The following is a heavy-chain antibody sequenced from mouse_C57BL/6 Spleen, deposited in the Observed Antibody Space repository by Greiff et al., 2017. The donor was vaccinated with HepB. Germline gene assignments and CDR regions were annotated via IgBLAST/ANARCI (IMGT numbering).Heavy chain of an antibody. CDR2: INPYNGGT. CDR3: ARWGYDYDGYYFDY. Sequence: EVQLQQSGPVLVKPGASVKMSCKASGYTFTDYYMNWVKQSHGKSLEWIGVINPYNGGTSYNQKFKGKATLTVDKSSSTAYMELNSLTSEDSAVYYCARWGYDYDGYYFDYWGQGTTLTVSS. J-gene: IGHJ2*01. D-gene: IGHD2-4*01. V-gene: IGHV1-19*01. CDR1: GYTFTDYY.